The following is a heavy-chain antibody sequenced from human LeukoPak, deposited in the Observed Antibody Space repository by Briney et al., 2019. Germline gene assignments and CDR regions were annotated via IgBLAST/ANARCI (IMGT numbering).Heavy chain of an antibody. CDR1: GGSISSGDYY. J-gene: IGHJ3*02. V-gene: IGHV4-30-4*02. Sequence: PSETLSLTCTVSGGSISSGDYYWSWIRQPPGKGLEWIGYIYYSGSTYYNPSLKSRVTISVDTSKNQFSLKLSSVTAADTAVYYCASSTYYYGSGSYYGNAFDIWGQGTMVTVSS. D-gene: IGHD3-10*01. CDR2: IYYSGST. CDR3: ASSTYYYGSGSYYGNAFDI.